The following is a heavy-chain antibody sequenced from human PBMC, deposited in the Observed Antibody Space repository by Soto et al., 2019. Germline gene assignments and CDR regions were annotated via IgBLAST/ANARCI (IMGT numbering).Heavy chain of an antibody. D-gene: IGHD2-15*01. V-gene: IGHV4-4*02. J-gene: IGHJ4*02. Sequence: QVQLQQSGPRLARPSGTLSLTCVVSGGSISSTNWWTWVRQTPGKGLEWIGEVYHTGSTKYNPSLKIRVTISLDKPNNQSSLNLKYVTAADTAVYYCAPLPPRIVVVVLPIPSWGQGTLVTVSS. CDR2: VYHTGST. CDR1: GGSISSTNW. CDR3: APLPPRIVVVVLPIPS.